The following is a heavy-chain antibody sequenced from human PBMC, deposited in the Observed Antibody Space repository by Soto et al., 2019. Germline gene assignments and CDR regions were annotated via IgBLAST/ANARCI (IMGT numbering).Heavy chain of an antibody. CDR3: ERVFSGDYSFFFAY. D-gene: IGHD4-4*01. CDR1: GYSFTNYD. CDR2: IIPIFGSA. V-gene: IGHV1-69*13. J-gene: IGHJ4*02. Sequence: SVKVSCKTSGYSFTNYDIHWVRQAPGQGLEWMGGIIPIFGSAKYAEKFQGRVMITADESTTTAYMELSSLTSEDTAVYYCERVFSGDYSFFFAYWGQGTLVTVSS.